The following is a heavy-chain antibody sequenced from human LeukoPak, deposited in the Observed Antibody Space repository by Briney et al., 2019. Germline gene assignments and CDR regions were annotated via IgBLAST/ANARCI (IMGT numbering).Heavy chain of an antibody. CDR1: GGSISSYY. V-gene: IGHV4-59*01. CDR3: ASVDSSGYLFDY. CDR2: IYYSGST. D-gene: IGHD3-22*01. Sequence: PSETLSLTCTVSGGSISSYYWSWIRQPPGEGLEWIGYIYYSGSTNYNPSLKSRVTISVDTSKNQFSLKLSSVTAADTAVYYCASVDSSGYLFDYWGQGTLVTVSS. J-gene: IGHJ4*02.